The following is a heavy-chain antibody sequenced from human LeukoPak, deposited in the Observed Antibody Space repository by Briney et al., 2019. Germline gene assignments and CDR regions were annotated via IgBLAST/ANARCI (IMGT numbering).Heavy chain of an antibody. V-gene: IGHV1-24*01. Sequence: ASVKVSCKVSGYTLTELSMHWVRQAPGKGLEWMGGFDPEDGETIYAQKFQGRVTMTEDTSTDTAYMELSSLRSEDTAVYYCARSHIVVVTAINYYYYGMDVWGQGTTVTVSS. D-gene: IGHD2-21*02. J-gene: IGHJ6*02. CDR2: FDPEDGET. CDR1: GYTLTELS. CDR3: ARSHIVVVTAINYYYYGMDV.